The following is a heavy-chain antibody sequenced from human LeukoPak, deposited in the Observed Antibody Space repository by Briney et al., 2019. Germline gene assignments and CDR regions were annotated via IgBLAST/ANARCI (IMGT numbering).Heavy chain of an antibody. Sequence: GASVKVSCKASGYTFTSYDIHWVRQATGQGLEWMRRVNPNRGDTDYAQKFQGRVTMTTDTSTSTAYMELRSLRSDDTAVYYCARGLSPEGTFTMIVGGMDVWGQGTTVTVSS. V-gene: IGHV1-8*01. CDR1: GYTFTSYD. J-gene: IGHJ6*02. D-gene: IGHD3-22*01. CDR2: VNPNRGDT. CDR3: ARGLSPEGTFTMIVGGMDV.